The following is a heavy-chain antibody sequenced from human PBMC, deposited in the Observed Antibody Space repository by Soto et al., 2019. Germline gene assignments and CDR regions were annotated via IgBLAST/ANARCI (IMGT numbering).Heavy chain of an antibody. V-gene: IGHV4-59*01. CDR1: GGSISSYY. CDR2: IYYSGST. CDR3: ARVWGGAFDI. Sequence: SETLSLTCTVFGGSISSYYWSWIRQPPGKGLEWIGYIYYSGSTNYNPSLKSRVTISVDTSKNQFSLKLSSVTAADTAVYYCARVWGGAFDIWGQGTMVTVSS. D-gene: IGHD3-10*01. J-gene: IGHJ3*02.